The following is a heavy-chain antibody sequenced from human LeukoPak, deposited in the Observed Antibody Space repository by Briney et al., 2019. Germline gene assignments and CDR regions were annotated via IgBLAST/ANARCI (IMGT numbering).Heavy chain of an antibody. CDR2: TSSSSSTI. J-gene: IGHJ2*01. V-gene: IGHV3-48*02. D-gene: IGHD2-15*01. Sequence: PGGSLRLSCAASGFTFCSYSMDWVRQAPGKGLEWVSYTSSSSSTIKYADSVRGRFTISRDNAENSLYLQMNSLRDEDTAVYYCARARGTGWYFDLWGRGTLVTVSS. CDR1: GFTFCSYS. CDR3: ARARGTGWYFDL.